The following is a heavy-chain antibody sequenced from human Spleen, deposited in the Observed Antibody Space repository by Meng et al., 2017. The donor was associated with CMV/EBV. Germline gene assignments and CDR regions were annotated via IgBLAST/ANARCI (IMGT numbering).Heavy chain of an antibody. CDR1: GGSISSGTYY. Sequence: AVSGGSISSGTYYWTWIRQSPGKGLEWIGYIYHSGSTYYNPSLKSRVTISVDTSKNQFSLKLNSVTAADTAVYYCARFSSTIIPFDYWGQGTLVTVSS. V-gene: IGHV4-30-4*01. CDR3: ARFSSTIIPFDY. CDR2: IYHSGST. J-gene: IGHJ4*02. D-gene: IGHD2-2*01.